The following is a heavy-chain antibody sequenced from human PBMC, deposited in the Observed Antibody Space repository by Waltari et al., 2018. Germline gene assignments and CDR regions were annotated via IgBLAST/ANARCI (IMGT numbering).Heavy chain of an antibody. J-gene: IGHJ4*02. CDR2: IYYSGRT. V-gene: IGHV4-39*02. CDR1: GGSIRSSRYY. Sequence: QLQLQASGPGLVKPSETLSLPCTVSGGSIRSSRYYWGWTRPPPGKGLEWIVSIYYSGRTYYNPSLKSRVTISVDTSKNQFSLKLSSVTAADTAVYYCARELVGDSSSWNQGFDYWGQGTLVTVSS. CDR3: ARELVGDSSSWNQGFDY. D-gene: IGHD6-13*01.